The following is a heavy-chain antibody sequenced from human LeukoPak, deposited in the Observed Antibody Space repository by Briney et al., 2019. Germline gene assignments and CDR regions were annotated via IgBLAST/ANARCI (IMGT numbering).Heavy chain of an antibody. CDR3: ARAQPPSSIAAAYPDY. CDR1: GFSFSTYG. V-gene: IGHV3-30*03. Sequence: PGGSLRLSYAASGFSFSTYGMHWVRQAPGKGLQWMAGISHDGRDKYYGDSVKGRLTISRDNSKNTVYLEMNSLRPEDTALYFCARAQPPSSIAAAYPDYWGQGTLVTVSS. J-gene: IGHJ4*02. D-gene: IGHD6-13*01. CDR2: ISHDGRDK.